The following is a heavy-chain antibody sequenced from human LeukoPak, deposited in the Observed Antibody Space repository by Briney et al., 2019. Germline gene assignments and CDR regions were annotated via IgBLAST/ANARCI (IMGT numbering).Heavy chain of an antibody. Sequence: GGSLRLSCAASGFTFSSYSMNWVRQAPGKGLEWVSSISSSSSYIYYADSVKGRFTISRDNAKNSLYLQMNSLRAEDTAVYYCARDRGYDYVWGSYRHDYWGQGTLVTVPS. J-gene: IGHJ4*02. CDR1: GFTFSSYS. CDR3: ARDRGYDYVWGSYRHDY. D-gene: IGHD3-16*02. V-gene: IGHV3-21*01. CDR2: ISSSSSYI.